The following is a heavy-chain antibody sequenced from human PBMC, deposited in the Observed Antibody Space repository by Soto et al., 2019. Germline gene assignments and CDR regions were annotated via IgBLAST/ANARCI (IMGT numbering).Heavy chain of an antibody. J-gene: IGHJ4*02. CDR3: ARQIFEADY. D-gene: IGHD3-9*01. Sequence: QVQLVQSGAEVKKPGSSVKVSCEAPGGTFDHAAITWVRQAPGQGLEWVGGINPMFNSTHYAQKFQGRVTITADAVKSTAFMELRGLTSDDTAVYFCARQIFEADYWGQGTLLVVSS. V-gene: IGHV1-69*01. CDR2: INPMFNST. CDR1: GGTFDHAA.